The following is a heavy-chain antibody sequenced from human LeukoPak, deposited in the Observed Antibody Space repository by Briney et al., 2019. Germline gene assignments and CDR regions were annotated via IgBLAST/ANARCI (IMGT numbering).Heavy chain of an antibody. Sequence: SVKVSCKASGGTFSSYAISWVRQAPGQGLEWMGGIIPIFGTANYAQEFQGRVTITADESTSTAYMELSSLRSEDTAVYYCARAWYYDSSGSLDYFDYWGQGALVTVSS. CDR2: IIPIFGTA. V-gene: IGHV1-69*13. J-gene: IGHJ4*02. CDR1: GGTFSSYA. CDR3: ARAWYYDSSGSLDYFDY. D-gene: IGHD3-22*01.